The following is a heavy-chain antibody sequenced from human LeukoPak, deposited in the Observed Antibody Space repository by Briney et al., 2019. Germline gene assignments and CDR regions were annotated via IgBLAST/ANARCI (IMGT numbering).Heavy chain of an antibody. Sequence: ASVKVSCKASGYTFTGYYMHWVRQAPGQGLEWMGWMNPNSGNTGYAQKFQGRVTMTRNTSISTAYMELSSLRSEDTAVYYCARAGIVGAFGLDYWGQGTLVTVSS. CDR1: GYTFTGYY. D-gene: IGHD1-26*01. CDR3: ARAGIVGAFGLDY. CDR2: MNPNSGNT. V-gene: IGHV1-8*02. J-gene: IGHJ4*02.